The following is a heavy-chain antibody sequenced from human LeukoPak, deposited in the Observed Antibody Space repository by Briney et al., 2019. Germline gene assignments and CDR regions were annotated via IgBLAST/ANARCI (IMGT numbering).Heavy chain of an antibody. CDR1: GFTFSSYA. V-gene: IGHV3-23*01. D-gene: IGHD1-26*01. J-gene: IGHJ4*02. CDR3: AKGSNSARPYYFDY. CDR2: ITAGGGST. Sequence: GGSLRLSCAASGFTFSSYAMSWVRQAPGKGLEWFSAITAGGGSTYHADSVKGRFTISRDNSKNTLYLEMNSLRAEDTALYYCAKGSNSARPYYFDYWGQGILVTVSS.